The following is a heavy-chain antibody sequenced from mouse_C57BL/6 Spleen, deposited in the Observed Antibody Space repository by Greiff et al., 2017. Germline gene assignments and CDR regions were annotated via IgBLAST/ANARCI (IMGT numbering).Heavy chain of an antibody. CDR1: GFTFSDYG. CDR3: ARGDTTSSWFAY. V-gene: IGHV5-17*01. CDR2: ISSGSSTI. D-gene: IGHD1-1*01. J-gene: IGHJ3*01. Sequence: EVQLQESGGGLVKPGGSLKLSCAASGFTFSDYGMHWVRQAPEKGLEWVAYISSGSSTIYYEDTVKGRFTIARDNAKNTVFLQMTSLRSEDTAMYYCARGDTTSSWFAYWGQGTLVTVSA.